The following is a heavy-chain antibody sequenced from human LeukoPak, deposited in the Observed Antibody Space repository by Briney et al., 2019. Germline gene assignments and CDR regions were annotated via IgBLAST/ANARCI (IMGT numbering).Heavy chain of an antibody. CDR2: IAYDGSRA. CDR3: TRYNNDHFDY. V-gene: IGHV3-33*01. D-gene: IGHD1-14*01. CDR1: GFTFGGYG. Sequence: PGGSLRLSCAGSGFTFGGYGMHWFRQTPGKGLEWVAVIAYDGSRAFYADSVKGRFTISRDNSKNTMSVQMDDLRAEDTAVYYCTRYNNDHFDYWGQGTLATVSS. J-gene: IGHJ4*02.